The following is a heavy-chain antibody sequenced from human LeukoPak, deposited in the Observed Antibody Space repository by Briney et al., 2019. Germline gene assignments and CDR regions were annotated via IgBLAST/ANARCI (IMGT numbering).Heavy chain of an antibody. V-gene: IGHV3-7*03. D-gene: IGHD3-3*01. CDR3: ATYDSWSGYNIAY. Sequence: GVSLRLSCVVSGFTLSCRLMMWVRQAPGRGLEWMTNINRDGSEKNYVDSVKGRFTITRDNAENSLYLQMNSLKVEDTAIYYCATYDSWSGYNIAYWGQGTLVTVSS. J-gene: IGHJ4*02. CDR1: GFTLSCRL. CDR2: INRDGSEK.